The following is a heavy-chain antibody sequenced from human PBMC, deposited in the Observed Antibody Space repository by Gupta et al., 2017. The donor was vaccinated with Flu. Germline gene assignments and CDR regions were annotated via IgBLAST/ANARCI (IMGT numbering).Heavy chain of an antibody. D-gene: IGHD2-2*01. V-gene: IGHV1-8*01. CDR3: ARGSHRSVHCSSTSCYRRHFNYYYGMDV. CDR2: MNPNSGNT. CDR1: GYTSTSYD. J-gene: IGHJ6*02. Sequence: QVQLVQSGAEVKKPGASAKVSCKASGYTSTSYDINWVRQAPGQGLEWMGWMNPNSGNTGYAQKFQGRVTMTRNTSISTAYMELSSLRSEDTAVYYCARGSHRSVHCSSTSCYRRHFNYYYGMDVWGQGTTVTVSS.